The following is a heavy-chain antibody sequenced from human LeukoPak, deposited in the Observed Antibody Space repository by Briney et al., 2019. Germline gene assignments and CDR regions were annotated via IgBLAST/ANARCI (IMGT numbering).Heavy chain of an antibody. CDR3: ATRTSLPY. CDR2: ISYDGSNK. Sequence: GSLRLSCAASGFTFSSYAMHWVRQAPGKGLEWVAVISYDGSNKYYADSVKGRFTISRDNAKNSLYLQMNSLRAEDTAVYYCATRTSLPYWGQGTLVTVSS. J-gene: IGHJ4*02. CDR1: GFTFSSYA. D-gene: IGHD3-16*01. V-gene: IGHV3-30-3*01.